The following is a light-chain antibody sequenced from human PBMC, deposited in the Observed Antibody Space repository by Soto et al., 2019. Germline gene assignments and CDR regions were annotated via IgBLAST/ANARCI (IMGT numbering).Light chain of an antibody. Sequence: EIVMTQSPATLSVSPGERATLSCRASQSVSSNLAWYRQKPGQAPRLLIYGASTRATGVPARFSGSGSGTEFTLTISSLQSEDFAVYYCQQYNSWPPSWTFGQGTKVDIK. J-gene: IGKJ1*01. CDR1: QSVSSN. V-gene: IGKV3-15*01. CDR3: QQYNSWPPSWT. CDR2: GAS.